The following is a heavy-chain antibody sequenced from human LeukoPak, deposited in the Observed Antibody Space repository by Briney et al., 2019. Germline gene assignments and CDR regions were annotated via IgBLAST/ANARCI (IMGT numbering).Heavy chain of an antibody. J-gene: IGHJ5*02. Sequence: SVKVSCKASGGTFSSYGISWVRQAPGQGLEWMRRIIPILNIANYAQKFQGRVTIAADKSTSTAYMELSSLRSEDTAVYYCARGRAFQYYDSPFDPWGQGTLVTVSS. V-gene: IGHV1-69*04. D-gene: IGHD3-22*01. CDR1: GGTFSSYG. CDR2: IIPILNIA. CDR3: ARGRAFQYYDSPFDP.